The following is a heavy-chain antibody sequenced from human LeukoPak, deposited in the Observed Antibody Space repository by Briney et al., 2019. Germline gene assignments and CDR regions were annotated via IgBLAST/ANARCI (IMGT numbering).Heavy chain of an antibody. CDR3: TRDDHYNYYYMDV. J-gene: IGHJ6*03. CDR2: ISSGSNTI. Sequence: PGGSLRLSCAASGFIFSTYSMNWVRQAPGKGLEWVSYISSGSNTIYYADSVKCRFTISRDNAENTLYLQMNSLGAEDTAVYYCTRDDHYNYYYMDVWGKGTTVTVSS. CDR1: GFIFSTYS. V-gene: IGHV3-48*01.